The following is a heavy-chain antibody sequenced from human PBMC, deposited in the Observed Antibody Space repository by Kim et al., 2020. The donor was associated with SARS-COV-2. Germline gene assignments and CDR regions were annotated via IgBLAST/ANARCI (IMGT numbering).Heavy chain of an antibody. D-gene: IGHD3-3*01. J-gene: IGHJ4*02. V-gene: IGHV3-9*01. Sequence: KGRFTISRDNAKNSLYLKMNSLRAEETALYYCAKDKPYYDFWSGYIPYDYWGQGTLVTVSS. CDR3: AKDKPYYDFWSGYIPYDY.